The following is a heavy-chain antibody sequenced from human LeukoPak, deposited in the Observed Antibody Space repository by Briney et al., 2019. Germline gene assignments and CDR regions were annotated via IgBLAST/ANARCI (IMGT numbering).Heavy chain of an antibody. CDR1: SDSISGSGYY. V-gene: IGHV4-39*01. Sequence: SETLSLTCSVSSDSISGSGYYWGWIRQPPGKGLEWIGSIYYSGSTYYNPSLKSRVTISVDTSKNQFSLKLSSVTAADTALYYCARGLNWGQGTLVTVSS. J-gene: IGHJ4*02. CDR3: ARGLN. CDR2: IYYSGST.